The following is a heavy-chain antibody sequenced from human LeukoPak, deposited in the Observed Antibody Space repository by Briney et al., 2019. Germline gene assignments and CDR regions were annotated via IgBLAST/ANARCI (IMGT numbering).Heavy chain of an antibody. CDR1: GGSISSYY. CDR2: IYYSGST. V-gene: IGHV4-59*08. J-gene: IGHJ5*02. CDR3: ARQNYYDSSGDGWFDP. Sequence: SETLSLTCTVSGGSISSYYWSWIRQPPGKGLGWIGYIYYSGSTNYNPSLKSRVTISADTSKNQFSLRLSSVSAADTAVYYCARQNYYDSSGDGWFDPWGQGTLVTVSS. D-gene: IGHD3-22*01.